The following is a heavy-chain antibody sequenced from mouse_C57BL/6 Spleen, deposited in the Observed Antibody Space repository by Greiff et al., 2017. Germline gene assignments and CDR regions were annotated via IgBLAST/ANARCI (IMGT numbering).Heavy chain of an antibody. V-gene: IGHV5-4*01. J-gene: IGHJ4*01. D-gene: IGHD1-1*01. Sequence: EVKLEESGGGLVKPGGSLKLSCAASGFTFSSYAMSWVRQTPEKRLEWVATISDGGSYTYYPDNVKGRFTISRDNAKNNLYLQMSHLKSEDTAMYYCARDRTTVYAMDYWGQGTSVTVSS. CDR1: GFTFSSYA. CDR2: ISDGGSYT. CDR3: ARDRTTVYAMDY.